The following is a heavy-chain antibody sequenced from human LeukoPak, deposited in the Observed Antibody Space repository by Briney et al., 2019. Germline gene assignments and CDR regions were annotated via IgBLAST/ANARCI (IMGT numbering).Heavy chain of an antibody. D-gene: IGHD6-13*01. CDR1: GGSISSGDYY. CDR3: ARDRLIAAAGTLAGMDV. V-gene: IGHV4-30-4*01. Sequence: PSETLSLTCTVSGGSISSGDYYWSWTRQPPGKGLEWIGYIYYSGSTYYNPSLKSRVTISVDTSKNQFSLKLSSVTAADTAMYYCARDRLIAAAGTLAGMDVWGKGTTVTVSS. CDR2: IYYSGST. J-gene: IGHJ6*04.